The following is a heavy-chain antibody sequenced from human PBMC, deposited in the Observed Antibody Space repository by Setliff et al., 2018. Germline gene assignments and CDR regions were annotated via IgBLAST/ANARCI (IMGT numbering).Heavy chain of an antibody. Sequence: ASVKVSCKASGGTFSSYAITWVRQATGQGLEWMGWMNPNSGNTGYAQKFQGRVTITRDTSASTAYMELSSLRSEDTAVYYCARDGGEYWGQGTLVTVSS. V-gene: IGHV1-8*03. CDR3: ARDGGEY. J-gene: IGHJ4*02. CDR2: MNPNSGNT. CDR1: GGTFSSYA. D-gene: IGHD3-16*01.